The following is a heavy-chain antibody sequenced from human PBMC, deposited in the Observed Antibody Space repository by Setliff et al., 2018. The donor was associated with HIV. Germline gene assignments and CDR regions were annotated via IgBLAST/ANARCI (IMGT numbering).Heavy chain of an antibody. Sequence: ASVTVSCKPSGYTFTAYYIHWVRQARGQGLEWLGWINPDSGATKYAEKFEGRVSLTRDTSINTVYMELSSLRSDDTAVYYCARLIKHYDFWSGYYGAYYYYMDVWGTGTTVTVSS. CDR1: GYTFTAYY. CDR2: INPDSGAT. J-gene: IGHJ6*03. V-gene: IGHV1-2*02. CDR3: ARLIKHYDFWSGYYGAYYYYMDV. D-gene: IGHD3-3*01.